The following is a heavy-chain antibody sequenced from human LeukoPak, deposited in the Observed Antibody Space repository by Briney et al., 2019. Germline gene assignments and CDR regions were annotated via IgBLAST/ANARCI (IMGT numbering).Heavy chain of an antibody. D-gene: IGHD6-19*01. J-gene: IGHJ3*02. V-gene: IGHV4-39*01. CDR3: ARQQWLVFYDDAFDI. CDR2: MYYSGST. Sequence: SETLSLTCTVSGGSIISSSYFCGWIRQPPGKGLEWIGSMYYSGSTYYNPSLKSRVTISVDTSKNQFSLKLSSVTAADTAVYYCARQQWLVFYDDAFDIWGQGTMVTVSS. CDR1: GGSIISSSYF.